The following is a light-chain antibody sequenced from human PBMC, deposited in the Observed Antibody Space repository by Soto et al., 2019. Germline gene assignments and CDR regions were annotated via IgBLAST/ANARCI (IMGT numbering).Light chain of an antibody. Sequence: EVVLTQSPATLSLSPGERVTLSCRASQPISSYLAWYQQRPGQAPRLLIYDASNRATGIPARFSGSGSGTDFTLTIRSLEPEDFAVYFCQQRYTWPPTFGRGAKVEVK. J-gene: IGKJ1*01. V-gene: IGKV3-11*01. CDR1: QPISSY. CDR3: QQRYTWPPT. CDR2: DAS.